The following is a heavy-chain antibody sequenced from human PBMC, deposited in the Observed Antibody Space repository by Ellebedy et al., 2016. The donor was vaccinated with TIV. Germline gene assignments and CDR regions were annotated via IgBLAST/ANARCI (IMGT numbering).Heavy chain of an antibody. J-gene: IGHJ4*02. Sequence: GESLKIPCAASGVTVSSNYMNWVRQAPGKGLEWVSVIYTGGIIYYADSVKGRFTISRDNSKNTVYLQMNSLRAEDTAMYYCARDDSITAALLEWGQGTLVTVSS. V-gene: IGHV3-66*01. CDR2: IYTGGII. CDR1: GVTVSSNY. CDR3: ARDDSITAALLE. D-gene: IGHD6-13*01.